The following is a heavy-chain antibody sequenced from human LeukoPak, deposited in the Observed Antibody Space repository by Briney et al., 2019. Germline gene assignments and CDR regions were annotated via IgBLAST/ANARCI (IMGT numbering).Heavy chain of an antibody. CDR2: IYYSGTT. CDR1: GGSISSSHW. Sequence: SGTLFLTCAVSGGSISSSHWWSWVRQPPGKGLEWIGYIYYSGTTNYNPSLKSRVTISLDTSKNQFSLKLSSLTAADTAVYYCASGRPLGFDYWGQGTLVTVSS. D-gene: IGHD1-26*01. J-gene: IGHJ4*02. V-gene: IGHV4-4*02. CDR3: ASGRPLGFDY.